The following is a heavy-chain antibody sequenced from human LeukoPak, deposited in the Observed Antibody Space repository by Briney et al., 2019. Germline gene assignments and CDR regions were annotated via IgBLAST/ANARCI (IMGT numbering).Heavy chain of an antibody. D-gene: IGHD3-3*01. J-gene: IGHJ4*02. V-gene: IGHV3-23*01. Sequence: GGSLRLSCVVSGFTFSSHAMSWVRQAPGKGLEWVSSISISGGSTYYADSVKGRFTISRDNSKNTLYLQMNSLRAEDTAVYYCENVIIPTLYFDYWGQGTLVIVSS. CDR1: GFTFSSHA. CDR2: ISISGGST. CDR3: ENVIIPTLYFDY.